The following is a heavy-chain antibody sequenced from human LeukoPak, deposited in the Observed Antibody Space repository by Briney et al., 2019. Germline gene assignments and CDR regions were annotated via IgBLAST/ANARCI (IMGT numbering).Heavy chain of an antibody. D-gene: IGHD6-13*01. J-gene: IGHJ4*02. CDR1: GFSISTYG. CDR2: LWYDGVNT. Sequence: GGSLRLSCAASGFSISTYGMHWVRQAPGKGLEWVAVLWYDGVNTYYADSVKGRFTISRDNSKNTLYLQMNSLRAEDAAVYYCARAQDSSSWYLDSWGQGTLVTVSS. V-gene: IGHV3-33*01. CDR3: ARAQDSSSWYLDS.